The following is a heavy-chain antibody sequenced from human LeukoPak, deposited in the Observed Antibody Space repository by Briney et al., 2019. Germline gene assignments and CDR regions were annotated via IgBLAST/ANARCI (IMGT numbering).Heavy chain of an antibody. J-gene: IGHJ4*02. V-gene: IGHV3-30-3*01. CDR2: ISYDGSNK. Sequence: GGSLRLSCAASGFTFSSYAMRWVRQAPGKGLEWVAVISYDGSNKYYADSVKGRFTISRDNSKNTLYLQMNSLRAGDTAVYYCARASSSWFYFDYWGQGTLVTVSS. CDR3: ARASSSWFYFDY. D-gene: IGHD6-13*01. CDR1: GFTFSSYA.